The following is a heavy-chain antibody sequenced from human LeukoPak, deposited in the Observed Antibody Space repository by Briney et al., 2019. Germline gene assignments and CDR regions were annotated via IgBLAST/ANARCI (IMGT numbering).Heavy chain of an antibody. V-gene: IGHV4-4*09. CDR3: ARGATPGPYCYMDV. J-gene: IGHJ6*03. CDR2: IYTSGST. CDR1: GGSISSYY. Sequence: SETLSLTCTVSGGSISSYYWSWIRQPPGKGLEWIGYIYTSGSTNYNPSLKSRVTISVDTSKNQFSLKLSSVTAADTAVYYCARGATPGPYCYMDVWGKGTTVTVSS. D-gene: IGHD1-1*01.